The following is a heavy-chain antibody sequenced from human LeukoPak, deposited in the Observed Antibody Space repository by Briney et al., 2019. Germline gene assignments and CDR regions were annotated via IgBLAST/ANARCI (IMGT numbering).Heavy chain of an antibody. D-gene: IGHD3-22*01. Sequence: GGSLRLSCAASGFTFSSYSMNWVRQAPGKGLEWVSSISSSSSYIYYADSVKGRFTISRDNAKNSLYLQMNSLRAEDTAVYYCARDRSPEYYYDSSGYYPAGFDYWGQGTLVTVSS. CDR3: ARDRSPEYYYDSSGYYPAGFDY. V-gene: IGHV3-21*01. CDR1: GFTFSSYS. J-gene: IGHJ4*02. CDR2: ISSSSSYI.